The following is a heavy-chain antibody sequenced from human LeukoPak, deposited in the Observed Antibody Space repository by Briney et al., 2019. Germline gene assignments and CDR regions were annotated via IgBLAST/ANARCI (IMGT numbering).Heavy chain of an antibody. CDR3: ARAGQFISARPITFDY. CDR1: GGSISNYY. D-gene: IGHD6-6*01. V-gene: IGHV4-59*01. CDR2: IYYSGST. Sequence: SETLSLTCTVSGGSISNYYWCWIRQPPGKGLEWIGYIYYSGSTNSNSSLKSRVTISLDTFKNQFSLKLSSVTAADTAVYYCARAGQFISARPITFDYWGQGSLVTVSS. J-gene: IGHJ4*02.